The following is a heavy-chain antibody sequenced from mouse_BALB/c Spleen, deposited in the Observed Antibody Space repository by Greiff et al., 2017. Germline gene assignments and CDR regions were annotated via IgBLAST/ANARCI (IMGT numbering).Heavy chain of an antibody. D-gene: IGHD1-1*01. CDR2: ISSGGGST. V-gene: IGHV5-12-1*01. CDR3: ARQVYGSSYSYWYFDV. CDR1: GFAFSSYD. J-gene: IGHJ1*01. Sequence: EVNVVESGGGLVKPGGSLKLSCAASGFAFSSYDMSWVRQTPEKRLEWVAYISSGGGSTYYPDTVKGRFTISRDNAKNTLYLQMSSLKSEDTAMYYCARQVYGSSYSYWYFDVWGAGTTVTVSS.